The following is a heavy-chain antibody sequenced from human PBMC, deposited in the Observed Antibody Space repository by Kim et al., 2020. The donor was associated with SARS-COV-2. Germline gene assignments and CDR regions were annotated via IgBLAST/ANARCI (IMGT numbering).Heavy chain of an antibody. CDR3: ARAYSSGWAYFDY. D-gene: IGHD6-19*01. Sequence: ANSVKGRFTITRDNAKNSLYLQINSLRAEHTAVYYCARAYSSGWAYFDYWGQGTLVTVSS. V-gene: IGHV3-11*04. J-gene: IGHJ4*02.